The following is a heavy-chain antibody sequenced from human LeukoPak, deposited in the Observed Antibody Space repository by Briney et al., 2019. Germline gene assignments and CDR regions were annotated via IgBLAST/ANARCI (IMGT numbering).Heavy chain of an antibody. CDR3: AKPRGTYYYDSSGYFDY. J-gene: IGHJ4*02. CDR2: ISYDGSNK. Sequence: SGGSLRLSCAASGFTFSSYGMHWVRQAPGKGLEWVAVISYDGSNKYYADSVKGRFTISRDNSKNTLYPQMNSLRAEDTAVYYCAKPRGTYYYDSSGYFDYWGQGTLVTVSS. D-gene: IGHD3-22*01. CDR1: GFTFSSYG. V-gene: IGHV3-30*18.